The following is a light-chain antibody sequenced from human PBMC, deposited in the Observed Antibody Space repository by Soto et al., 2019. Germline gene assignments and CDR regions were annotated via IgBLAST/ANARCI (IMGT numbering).Light chain of an antibody. J-gene: IGLJ2*01. Sequence: QSVLTQSPSASASLGASVKLTCTLSSGHSSYAIAWHQQQPEKGPRYLMKPNSDGSHSKGDGIPDRFSGSSSGAERYRTISSLQSEDEADYYFQTWGTGIVVFGGGTKVTVL. CDR1: SGHSSYA. CDR2: PNSDGSH. V-gene: IGLV4-69*01. CDR3: QTWGTGIVV.